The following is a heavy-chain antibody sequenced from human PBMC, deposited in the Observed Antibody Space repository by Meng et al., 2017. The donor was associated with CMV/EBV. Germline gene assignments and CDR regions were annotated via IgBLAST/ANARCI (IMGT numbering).Heavy chain of an antibody. CDR1: GGSISSGDYY. J-gene: IGHJ6*02. V-gene: IGHV4-30-4*08. CDR2: IYYSGST. D-gene: IGHD4-17*01. CDR3: ARVVTVTTYSSYYYGMDV. Sequence: TLSLTCTVSGGSISSGDYYWSWIRQPPGKGLEWIGYIYYSGSTYYNPSLKSRVTISVDTSKNQFSLKLSSATAADTAVYYCARVVTVTTYSSYYYGMDVWGQGTTVTVSS.